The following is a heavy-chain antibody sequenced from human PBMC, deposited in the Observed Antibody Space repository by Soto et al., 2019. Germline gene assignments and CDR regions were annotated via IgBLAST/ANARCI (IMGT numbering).Heavy chain of an antibody. Sequence: SETLSLTCTVSGGSISTYYWSWIRQPPGKGLEWIGYIYYSGSTNYNPSLKSRVTISVDTSKNQFSLKLSSVTAADTAVYYCARVQDGTTSSAACPFEIWGQGTMVTVSS. CDR2: IYYSGST. V-gene: IGHV4-59*01. D-gene: IGHD1-1*01. CDR1: GGSISTYY. CDR3: ARVQDGTTSSAACPFEI. J-gene: IGHJ3*02.